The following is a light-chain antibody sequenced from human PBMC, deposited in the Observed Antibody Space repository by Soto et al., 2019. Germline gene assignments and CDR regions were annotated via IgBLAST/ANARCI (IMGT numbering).Light chain of an antibody. V-gene: IGKV3-15*01. Sequence: EIVMTQSPATLSVSPGGRVNLSCRASQSVGSDLAWYQQKPGQAPRLLIYAASARATGIPARFSGSGSGTEFTRTISSLQSEDFALYYCQHYNNWPPEYTFGQGTKLEIK. CDR3: QHYNNWPPEYT. J-gene: IGKJ2*01. CDR2: AAS. CDR1: QSVGSD.